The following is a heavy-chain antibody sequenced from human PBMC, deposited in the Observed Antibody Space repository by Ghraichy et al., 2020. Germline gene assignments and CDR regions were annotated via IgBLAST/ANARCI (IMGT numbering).Heavy chain of an antibody. V-gene: IGHV3-30*03. J-gene: IGHJ4*02. D-gene: IGHD3-10*01. CDR1: GFTFSTYG. CDR3: ARDYYGSGSYNTVIDY. Sequence: GGSLRLSCAASGFTFSTYGMHWVRQAPGKGLEWVAVISYDGSNKYYADSLKGRFTISRDNSKNTLYLQMSSLRAEDTAVYYCARDYYGSGSYNTVIDYWGQGTLVTVSS. CDR2: ISYDGSNK.